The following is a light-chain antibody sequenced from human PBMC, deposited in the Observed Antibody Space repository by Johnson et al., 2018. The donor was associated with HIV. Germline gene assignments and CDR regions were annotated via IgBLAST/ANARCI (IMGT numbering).Light chain of an antibody. CDR3: GTWDSSLSGYV. V-gene: IGLV1-51*01. Sequence: QSVLTQPPSVSAAPGQKVTISCSGNRSNIGDNFVSWYQHLPGTAPKLLVYDNSKRPSGIPDRFSATKSCTSATLGITGLQTGDEADYYFGTWDSSLSGYVFGTGTKVTVL. J-gene: IGLJ1*01. CDR2: DNS. CDR1: RSNIGDNF.